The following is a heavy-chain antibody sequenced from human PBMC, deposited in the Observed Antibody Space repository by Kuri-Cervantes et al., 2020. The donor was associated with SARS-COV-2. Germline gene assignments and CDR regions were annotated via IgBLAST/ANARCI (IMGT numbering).Heavy chain of an antibody. V-gene: IGHV1-69*06. CDR3: AREYYDFSGYYYYGMDV. J-gene: IGHJ6*02. D-gene: IGHD3-3*01. Sequence: SVKVSCKASGGTFSSYAISWVRQAPGQGLEGMGGIIPIFGTANYAQKFQGRVTITADKSTSTAYMELSSLRSEDTAVYYCAREYYDFSGYYYYGMDVWGQGPTVTVSS. CDR1: GGTFSSYA. CDR2: IIPIFGTA.